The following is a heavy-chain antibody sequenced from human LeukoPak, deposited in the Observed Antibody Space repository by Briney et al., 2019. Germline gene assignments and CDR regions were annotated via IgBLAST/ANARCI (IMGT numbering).Heavy chain of an antibody. D-gene: IGHD7-27*01. V-gene: IGHV3-30*02. CDR2: IRYDGDKK. CDR1: GFTFSSYG. J-gene: IGHJ5*02. Sequence: GGSLRLSCAASGFTFSSYGMHWVRQAPGKGLEWVAFIRYDGDKKHYVDSVKGRFTISRDNSRNTLYLQMNSLRVEDTAVYFCASTVLGRADWLDPWGQGTLVTVSS. CDR3: ASTVLGRADWLDP.